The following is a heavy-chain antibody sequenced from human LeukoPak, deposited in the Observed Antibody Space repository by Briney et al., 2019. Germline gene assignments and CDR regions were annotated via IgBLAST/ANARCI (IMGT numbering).Heavy chain of an antibody. CDR2: ISSSSSTI. J-gene: IGHJ4*02. Sequence: GGSLRLSCAASGFTFSSHSMNWVRQAPGKGLEWVSYISSSSSTIYYADSVKGRFTISRDNAKSSLYLQMNSLRAEDTAVYYCTTVWWFGDKELDYWGQGTLVTVSS. CDR3: TTVWWFGDKELDY. D-gene: IGHD3-10*01. CDR1: GFTFSSHS. V-gene: IGHV3-48*01.